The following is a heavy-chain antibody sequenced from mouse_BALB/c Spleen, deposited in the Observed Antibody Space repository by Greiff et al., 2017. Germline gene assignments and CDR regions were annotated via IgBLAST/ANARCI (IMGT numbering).Heavy chain of an antibody. Sequence: QVQLQQSGAELMKPGASVKISCKATGYTFSSYWIEWVKQRPGHGLEWIGEILPGSGSTNYNEKFKGKATFTADTSSNTAYMQLSSLTSEDSAVYYCARARTTATAWFAYWGQGTLVTVSA. CDR1: GYTFSSYW. V-gene: IGHV1-9*01. CDR3: ARARTTATAWFAY. J-gene: IGHJ3*01. D-gene: IGHD1-2*01. CDR2: ILPGSGST.